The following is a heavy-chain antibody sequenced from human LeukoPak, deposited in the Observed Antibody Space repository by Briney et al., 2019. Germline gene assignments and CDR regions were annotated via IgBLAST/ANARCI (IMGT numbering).Heavy chain of an antibody. Sequence: ASMKVSCKASGYTFTGYYIHWVRQAPGQGLEWMGRINPNGGGTNYAQKFQGRATMTSDTSISTAYMELSRLRSDDTAVYYCARERKITIFGVACDYWGQGTLVTVSS. D-gene: IGHD3-3*01. J-gene: IGHJ4*02. CDR3: ARERKITIFGVACDY. V-gene: IGHV1-2*06. CDR2: INPNGGGT. CDR1: GYTFTGYY.